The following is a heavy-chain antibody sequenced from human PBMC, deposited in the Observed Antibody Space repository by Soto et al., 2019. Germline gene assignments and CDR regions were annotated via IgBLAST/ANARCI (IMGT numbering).Heavy chain of an antibody. CDR3: ARVRPPNWFDP. CDR1: GYTFTSYA. Sequence: GASVKVSCKASGYTFTSYAMHWVRQTPGQRLEWMGWINAGNGNTKYSQKFQGRVTITRDTSASTAYMELSSLRSEDTAVYYCARVRPPNWFDPWGQGTLVTVSS. J-gene: IGHJ5*02. CDR2: INAGNGNT. V-gene: IGHV1-3*01.